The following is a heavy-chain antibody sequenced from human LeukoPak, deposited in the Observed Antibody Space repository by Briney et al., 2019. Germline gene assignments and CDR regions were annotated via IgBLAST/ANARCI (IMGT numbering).Heavy chain of an antibody. Sequence: SETLSLTCTVSGGPISSYYWSWIRQPAGKGLEWIGRIYTSGSTNYNPSLKSRVTMSVDTSKNQFSLKLSSVTAADTAVYYCARAPYSSSWYPNPFDYWGQGTLVTVSS. CDR3: ARAPYSSSWYPNPFDY. V-gene: IGHV4-4*07. CDR1: GGPISSYY. CDR2: IYTSGST. J-gene: IGHJ4*02. D-gene: IGHD6-13*01.